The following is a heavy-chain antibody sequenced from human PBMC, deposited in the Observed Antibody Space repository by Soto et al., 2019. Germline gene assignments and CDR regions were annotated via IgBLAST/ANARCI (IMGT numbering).Heavy chain of an antibody. D-gene: IGHD3-10*01. Sequence: QVQLVQSGAEVKKPGSSVKVSCKASGGTFSSNAISWVRQAPGEGLEWMGGIIPIFGTANYAQKFQGRVTITADESTSTAYMELSSLRSDDTAVYYCARPSWSRGEYNWFDPWGQGTLVTVSS. J-gene: IGHJ5*02. V-gene: IGHV1-69*12. CDR2: IIPIFGTA. CDR1: GGTFSSNA. CDR3: ARPSWSRGEYNWFDP.